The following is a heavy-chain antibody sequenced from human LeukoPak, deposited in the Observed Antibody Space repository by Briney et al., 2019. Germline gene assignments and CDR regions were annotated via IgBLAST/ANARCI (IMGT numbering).Heavy chain of an antibody. Sequence: GGSLRLSCAASGFTFSSYRMNWVRQAPGKGLEWVASISSSSSYIYYVDSVKGRFTISRDNAKNLLYLQMNGLRCEVTAVYYCARGGPYASSGYCHLWGQGTLVTVPS. CDR1: GFTFSSYR. D-gene: IGHD3-22*01. CDR3: ARGGPYASSGYCHL. CDR2: ISSSSSYI. V-gene: IGHV3-21*03. J-gene: IGHJ5*02.